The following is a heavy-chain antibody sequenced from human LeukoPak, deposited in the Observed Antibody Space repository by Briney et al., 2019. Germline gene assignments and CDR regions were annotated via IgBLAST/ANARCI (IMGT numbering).Heavy chain of an antibody. CDR3: TRDQRLLN. J-gene: IGHJ4*02. CDR1: GFTFSSYA. CDR2: ISSSSSDI. V-gene: IGHV3-21*01. Sequence: PGGSLRLSCAASGFTFSSYAMNWVRQAPGKGLEWVSSISSSSSDIYYADSVKGRFTISRDDDKNSLYLHMNSLRAEDTAVYYCTRDQRLLNWGQGTLVTVSS. D-gene: IGHD2-21*02.